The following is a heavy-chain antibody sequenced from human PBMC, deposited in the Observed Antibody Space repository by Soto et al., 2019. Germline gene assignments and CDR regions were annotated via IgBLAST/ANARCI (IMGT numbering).Heavy chain of an antibody. CDR2: IDPSDSYT. CDR1: GYSFTSYW. J-gene: IGHJ6*02. Sequence: GESLKISCKGSGYSFTSYWISWVRQMPGKGLEWMGRIDPSDSYTNYSPSFQGHVTISADKSISTAYLQWSSLKASDTAMYYCARADRGPYYYYGMDVWGQGTTVTVSS. D-gene: IGHD3-22*01. V-gene: IGHV5-10-1*01. CDR3: ARADRGPYYYYGMDV.